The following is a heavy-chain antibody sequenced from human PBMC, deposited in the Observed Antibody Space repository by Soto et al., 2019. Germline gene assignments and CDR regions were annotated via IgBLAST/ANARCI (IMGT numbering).Heavy chain of an antibody. J-gene: IGHJ6*02. V-gene: IGHV1-24*01. CDR2: FDPEDGET. CDR1: GYTLTELS. D-gene: IGHD3-3*01. CDR3: ATTSSYYDFWSGYSGGMDV. Sequence: ASVKVSCKVSGYTLTELSIHWVRQAPGKGLEWMGGFDPEDGETIYAQKFQGRVTMTEDTSADTAYMELSSLRSEDTAVYYCATTSSYYDFWSGYSGGMDVWGQGTTVTVSS.